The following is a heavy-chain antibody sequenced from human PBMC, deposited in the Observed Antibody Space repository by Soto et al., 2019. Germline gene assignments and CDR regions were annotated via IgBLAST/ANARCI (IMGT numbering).Heavy chain of an antibody. CDR2: ISGNGEII. CDR3: ARDVDADFRTDFDY. J-gene: IGHJ4*02. V-gene: IGHV3-11*01. D-gene: IGHD4-17*01. Sequence: GGSLRLSCAASGFTFSEYYIHWIRRAPGKGLEWISYISGNGEIIQYAASARGRFTISRDNAENSVYLEMDRLRAEDTALYYCARDVDADFRTDFDYWGRGTLVTVSS. CDR1: GFTFSEYY.